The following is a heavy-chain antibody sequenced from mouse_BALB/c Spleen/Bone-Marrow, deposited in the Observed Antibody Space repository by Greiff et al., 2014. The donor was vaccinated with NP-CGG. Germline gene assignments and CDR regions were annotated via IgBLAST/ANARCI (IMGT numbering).Heavy chain of an antibody. Sequence: VQLQQSGPELVRPGVSVKISCKGSGYTFTDYAMHWVKQSHAKSLEWIGVISTYYGNTNYNQKFKGKATMTVDKSSSTAYMELARLTSEDSAIYYCARGYRYDNYAMDYWGQGTSVTVSS. J-gene: IGHJ4*01. D-gene: IGHD2-14*01. V-gene: IGHV1-67*01. CDR1: GYTFTDYA. CDR2: ISTYYGNT. CDR3: ARGYRYDNYAMDY.